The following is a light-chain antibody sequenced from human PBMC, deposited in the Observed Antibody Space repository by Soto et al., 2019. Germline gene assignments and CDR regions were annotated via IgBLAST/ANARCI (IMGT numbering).Light chain of an antibody. V-gene: IGKV3-15*01. J-gene: IGKJ1*01. CDR1: QTVSSN. Sequence: PGERATLSCRASQTVSSNYLAWYQQKPGQAPRLLIHGATTRATGIPARFSGSGSGTEFTLTISSLQSEDFAVYYCQQYNNWPRTFGQGTKVDIK. CDR3: QQYNNWPRT. CDR2: GAT.